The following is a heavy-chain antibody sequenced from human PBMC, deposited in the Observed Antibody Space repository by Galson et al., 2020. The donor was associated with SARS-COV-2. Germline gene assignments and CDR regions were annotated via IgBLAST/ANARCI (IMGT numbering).Heavy chain of an antibody. Sequence: GGSLRLSCAASGFTFSSYAIHWVRQAPGKGLEWVAVISHDGSNKYYADSLKGRVTMSRDNSKNTLYLQMNSLRPEDTAVYYCARDYSDYLSVSYYYYGMDVWGQGTTVTVSS. J-gene: IGHJ6*02. V-gene: IGHV3-30-3*01. CDR3: ARDYSDYLSVSYYYYGMDV. CDR2: ISHDGSNK. D-gene: IGHD4-17*01. CDR1: GFTFSSYA.